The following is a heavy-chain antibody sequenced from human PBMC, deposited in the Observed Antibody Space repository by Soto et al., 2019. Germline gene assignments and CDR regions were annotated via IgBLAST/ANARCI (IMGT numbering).Heavy chain of an antibody. CDR3: ARAPSGIYYDSSGYSRDAFDI. J-gene: IGHJ3*02. V-gene: IGHV4-61*03. CDR2: IYYSGST. CDR1: RGSVSSGSYY. D-gene: IGHD3-22*01. Sequence: EALCLACTGSRGSVSSGSYYWSWIRQPPGKGLEWIGYIYYSGSTNYIPSLKSRVTISVDTCKNHFSLKLNSVTAADTSVYYCARAPSGIYYDSSGYSRDAFDIWGQGTMVTVSS.